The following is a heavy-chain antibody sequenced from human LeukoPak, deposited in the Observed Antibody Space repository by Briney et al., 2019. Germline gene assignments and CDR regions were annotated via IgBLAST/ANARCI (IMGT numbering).Heavy chain of an antibody. Sequence: SQTLSLTCTVSGGSISSGDYYWSWIRQPPGKGLEWIGYIYYSGSTNYNPSLKSRVTISVDTSKNQFSLKLSSVTAADTAVYYCARRVTIFGVEDWGQGTLVTVSS. J-gene: IGHJ4*02. V-gene: IGHV4-30-4*01. CDR1: GGSISSGDYY. CDR3: ARRVTIFGVED. CDR2: IYYSGST. D-gene: IGHD3-3*01.